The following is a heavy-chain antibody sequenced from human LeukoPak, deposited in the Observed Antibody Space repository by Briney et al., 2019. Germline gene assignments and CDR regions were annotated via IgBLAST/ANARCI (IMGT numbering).Heavy chain of an antibody. CDR1: GGSISSYY. CDR3: ARGAKRGYFDY. V-gene: IGHV4-59*01. J-gene: IGHJ4*02. Sequence: PSETLSLTCTVSGGSISSYYWSWIRQPPGKGLEWIGYIYYSGSTNYNPSLKSRVTISVGTSKNQFSLKLSSVTAADTAVYYCARGAKRGYFDYWGQGTLVTVSS. CDR2: IYYSGST.